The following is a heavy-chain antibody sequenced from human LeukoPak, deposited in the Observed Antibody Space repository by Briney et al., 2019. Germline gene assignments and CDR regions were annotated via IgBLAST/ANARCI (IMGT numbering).Heavy chain of an antibody. CDR2: ISGGGGTT. CDR3: ASSGRFGELSTYYYYMDV. V-gene: IGHV3-23*01. Sequence: PGGSLRLSCTASGFTFVNYAMSWVRQAPGKGLEWVSAISGGGGTTYYADSVKGRFTISRDSSKNTLYLQMNSLRAEDTAVYYCASSGRFGELSTYYYYMDVWGKGTTVTISS. D-gene: IGHD3-10*01. CDR1: GFTFVNYA. J-gene: IGHJ6*03.